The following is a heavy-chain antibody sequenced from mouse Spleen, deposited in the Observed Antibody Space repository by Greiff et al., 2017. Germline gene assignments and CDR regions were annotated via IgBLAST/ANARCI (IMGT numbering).Heavy chain of an antibody. V-gene: IGHV1-63*01. D-gene: IGHD1-1*01. CDR3: GRWGDYYGSCLNWYFDV. CDR1: GYTFTNYW. CDR2: IYPGGGYT. Sequence: QVQLQQSGAELVRPGTSVKMSCKASGYTFTNYWIGWAKQRPGHGLEWIGDIYPGGGYTNYNEKVKGKATLTADKSSSTAYMQFSNLTSADSASYYSGRWGDYYGSCLNWYFDVWGTGTTVTGSS. J-gene: IGHJ1*03.